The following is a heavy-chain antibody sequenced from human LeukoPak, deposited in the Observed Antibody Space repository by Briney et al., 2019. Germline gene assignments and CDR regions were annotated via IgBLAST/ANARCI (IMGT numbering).Heavy chain of an antibody. V-gene: IGHV3-9*01. CDR3: ARDRGYYGSDNWFDP. CDR2: ISWNSGSI. J-gene: IGHJ5*02. CDR1: GFTFDDYA. Sequence: GGSLRLSCAASGFTFDDYAMHWVRQAPGKGLEWVSGISWNSGSIGYADSVKGRFTISRDNAKNSLYLQMNSLRAEDTAVYYCARDRGYYGSDNWFDPWGQGTLVTVSS. D-gene: IGHD3-10*01.